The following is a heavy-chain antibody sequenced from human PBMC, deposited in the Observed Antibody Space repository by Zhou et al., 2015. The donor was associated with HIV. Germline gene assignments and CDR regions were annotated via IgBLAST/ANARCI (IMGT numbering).Heavy chain of an antibody. J-gene: IGHJ4*02. Sequence: QVQLGGVWGEAWSSLGRSLRLSCAASGFTFSSYAMHWVRQAPGKGLEWVAVISYDGSNKYYADSVKGRFTISRDNSKNTLYLQMNSLRAEDTAVCYCARGRLADSASFDYWGQGTLVTVSS. CDR2: ISYDGSNK. V-gene: IGHV3-30-3*01. CDR3: ARGRLADSASFDY. D-gene: IGHD6-13*01. CDR1: GFTFSSYA.